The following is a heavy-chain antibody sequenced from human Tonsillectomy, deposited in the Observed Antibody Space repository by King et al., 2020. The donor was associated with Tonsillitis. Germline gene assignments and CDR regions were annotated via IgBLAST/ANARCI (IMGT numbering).Heavy chain of an antibody. CDR2: ISGSGDST. V-gene: IGHV3-23*04. J-gene: IGHJ4*02. CDR3: TYDSSAYYYYFDY. Sequence: VQLVESGGGLVQPGGSLRLACAASGFTFNNYAMTWVRQAPGKGLEWVSTISGSGDSTFYADTVKGRFSISRDNSKKTLYLQMNSLGAEDTAVYFCTYDSSAYYYYFDYWGQGTLVTVSS. D-gene: IGHD3-22*01. CDR1: GFTFNNYA.